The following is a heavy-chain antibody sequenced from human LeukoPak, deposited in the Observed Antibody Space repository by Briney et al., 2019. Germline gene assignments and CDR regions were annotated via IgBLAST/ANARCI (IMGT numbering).Heavy chain of an antibody. Sequence: GGSLRLSCAASGFTFSSYWMSWVRQAPGKGLEWVANIKQDGSEKYYVDSVKGRFTISRDNAKNSLYLQMNSLRAEDTAVYYCARDYLDRTYDFWSGPRTDYYYYYMDAWGKGTTVTVSS. D-gene: IGHD3-3*01. CDR1: GFTFSSYW. CDR3: ARDYLDRTYDFWSGPRTDYYYYYMDA. V-gene: IGHV3-7*01. J-gene: IGHJ6*03. CDR2: IKQDGSEK.